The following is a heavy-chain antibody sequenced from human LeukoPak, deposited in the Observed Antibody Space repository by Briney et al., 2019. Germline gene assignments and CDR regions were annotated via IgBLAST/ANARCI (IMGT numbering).Heavy chain of an antibody. CDR2: IYYSGST. CDR3: ARAKTAAGTRHFDY. J-gene: IGHJ4*02. Sequence: SETLSLTCTVSGGSISSGGYYWSWIRQHPGKGLEWIGYIYYSGSTYYNPSLKSRVTISVDTSKNQFSLKLSSVTAADTAVYYCARAKTAAGTRHFDYWGQGTLVTASS. V-gene: IGHV4-31*03. CDR1: GGSISSGGYY. D-gene: IGHD6-13*01.